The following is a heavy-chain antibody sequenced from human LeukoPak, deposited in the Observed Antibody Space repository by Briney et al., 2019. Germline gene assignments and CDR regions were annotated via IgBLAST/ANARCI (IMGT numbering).Heavy chain of an antibody. V-gene: IGHV1-18*01. CDR3: ASLSPPVVVPAANYYYYYGMDV. J-gene: IGHJ6*02. Sequence: ASVKVSCKASGYTFTSYGISWVRQAPGQGLEWMGWISAYNGNTNYAQKLQGRVTMTTDTSTSTAYMELRSLRSDDTAVYYCASLSPPVVVPAANYYYYYGMDVWGQGTTVTVSS. D-gene: IGHD2-2*01. CDR1: GYTFTSYG. CDR2: ISAYNGNT.